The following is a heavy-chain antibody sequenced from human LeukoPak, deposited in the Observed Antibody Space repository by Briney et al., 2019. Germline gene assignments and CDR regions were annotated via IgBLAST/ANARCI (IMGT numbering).Heavy chain of an antibody. CDR2: IYTSGST. CDR1: GGSISSGSYY. CDR3: ARAYSSSWYWNWFDP. J-gene: IGHJ5*02. V-gene: IGHV4-61*02. D-gene: IGHD6-13*01. Sequence: PSETLSLTCTVSGGSISSGSYYWNWIRQPAGKGLECIGRIYTSGSTKYNPALKSRVTVSVDTSKNQFSLKLSSVTAADTAVYYCARAYSSSWYWNWFDPWGQGTLVTVSS.